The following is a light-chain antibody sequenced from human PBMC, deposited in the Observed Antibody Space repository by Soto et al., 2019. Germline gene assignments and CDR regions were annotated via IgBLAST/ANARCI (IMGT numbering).Light chain of an antibody. CDR1: SSDIGGYNY. Sequence: QSVLTQPASVSGSPGQSITISCTGTSSDIGGYNYVSWYQQHPGKAPKLMIYGVSNRPSGVSGRFFGSKSGNTASLTISGLQAEDEADYYCSSFTTSRFDVFGPGTKVTVL. V-gene: IGLV2-14*01. J-gene: IGLJ1*01. CDR2: GVS. CDR3: SSFTTSRFDV.